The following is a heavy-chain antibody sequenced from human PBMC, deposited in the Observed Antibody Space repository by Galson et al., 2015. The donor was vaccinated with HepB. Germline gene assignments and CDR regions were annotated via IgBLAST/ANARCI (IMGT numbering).Heavy chain of an antibody. CDR1: GFTFDDYA. CDR3: AKAVTGELRGDLSDY. V-gene: IGHV3-9*01. D-gene: IGHD1-26*01. CDR2: ISWNSGSI. J-gene: IGHJ4*02. Sequence: SLRLSCAASGFTFDDYAMHWVRQAPGKGLEWVSGISWNSGSIGYADSVKGRFTTSRDNAKNSLYLQMNSLRAEDTALYYCAKAVTGELRGDLSDYWGQGTLVTVSS.